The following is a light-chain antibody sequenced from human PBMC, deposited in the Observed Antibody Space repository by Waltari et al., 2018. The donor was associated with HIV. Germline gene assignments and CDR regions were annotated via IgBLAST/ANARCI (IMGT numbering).Light chain of an antibody. J-gene: IGLJ3*02. V-gene: IGLV3-25*03. CDR3: QSAASSATYRV. CDR2: KDS. Sequence: SYELTQPPSVSVSPGQTARITCSGDAVPKQYAYWYQQKPGQAPVLVIYKDSERPSGIPERFSGSSSGTTVTLTISGVQAEDEADYYCQSAASSATYRVFGGGTKLTVL. CDR1: AVPKQY.